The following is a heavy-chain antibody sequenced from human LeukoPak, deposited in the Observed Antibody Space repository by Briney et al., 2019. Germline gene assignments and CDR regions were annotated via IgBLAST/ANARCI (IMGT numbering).Heavy chain of an antibody. Sequence: GASVKVSCKASGYFFTTYFIHWVRQAPGQGLQWRGLINPSGGRTTYAQKFQGRVTMTRDTATNTGYMELSSLKSQDAGVYYCKRKAPYCFGDCYRYWGQGTMVTVSS. V-gene: IGHV1-46*01. CDR1: GYFFTTYF. J-gene: IGHJ4*02. CDR3: KRKAPYCFGDCYRY. CDR2: INPSGGRT. D-gene: IGHD2-21*01.